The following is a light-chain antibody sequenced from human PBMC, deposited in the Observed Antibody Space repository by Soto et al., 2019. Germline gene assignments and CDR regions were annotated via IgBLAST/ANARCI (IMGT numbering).Light chain of an antibody. Sequence: EIVLTQSPGTLSLSPGERATLSCRASQSVSSHLAWYQHKPGQAPRLLIYDASNRATGIPARFSGSGSGTDFSLTISSLEPEDFAVYYCQQRSHWPRTFGQGTKVDIK. CDR3: QQRSHWPRT. CDR1: QSVSSH. V-gene: IGKV3-11*01. CDR2: DAS. J-gene: IGKJ1*01.